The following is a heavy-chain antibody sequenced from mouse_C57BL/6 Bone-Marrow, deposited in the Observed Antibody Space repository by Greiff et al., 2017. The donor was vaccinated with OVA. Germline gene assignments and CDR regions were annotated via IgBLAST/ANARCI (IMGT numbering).Heavy chain of an antibody. D-gene: IGHD2-2*01. J-gene: IGHJ2*01. Sequence: QVQLQQPGAELVKPGASVKLSCKASGYTFTSYWMHWVKQRPGQGLEWIGMIHPNSGSTNYNEKFKSKATLTVDKSSSTPYMQLSSLTSEDSAVYYCARRHMVTGFDYWGQGTTLTVSS. CDR2: IHPNSGST. CDR1: GYTFTSYW. CDR3: ARRHMVTGFDY. V-gene: IGHV1-64*01.